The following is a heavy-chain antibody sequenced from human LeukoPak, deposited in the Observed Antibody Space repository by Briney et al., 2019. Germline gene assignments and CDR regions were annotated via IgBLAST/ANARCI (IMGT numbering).Heavy chain of an antibody. V-gene: IGHV1-69*01. CDR2: IIPIFGTA. CDR1: GGTFSSYA. J-gene: IGHJ4*02. Sequence: SVKVSCKASGGTFSSYAISWVRQAPGQGLEWMGGIIPIFGTANYAQEFQGRVTITADESTSTACMELSSLRSEDTAVYYCARGSVTAMVRSPFDYWGQGTLVTVSS. CDR3: ARGSVTAMVRSPFDY. D-gene: IGHD5-18*01.